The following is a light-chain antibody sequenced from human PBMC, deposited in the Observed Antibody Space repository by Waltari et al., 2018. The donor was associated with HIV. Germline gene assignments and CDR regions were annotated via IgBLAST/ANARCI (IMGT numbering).Light chain of an antibody. CDR2: DAI. V-gene: IGKV3-11*01. CDR1: QSVGKY. CDR3: QQRDSWPRGIT. Sequence: EIVLTQSPATLSLSPGERAPLPCRASQSVGKYLAWYQQKPGQVPRLLIYDAINRATGIPARFSGSGSGTDFTLTISSLEPEDFAVYYCQQRDSWPRGITFGQGTRLEIK. J-gene: IGKJ5*01.